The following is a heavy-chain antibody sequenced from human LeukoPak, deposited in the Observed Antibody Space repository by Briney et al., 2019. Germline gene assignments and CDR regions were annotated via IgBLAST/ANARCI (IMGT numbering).Heavy chain of an antibody. V-gene: IGHV3-23*01. CDR1: GFPFRACA. J-gene: IGHJ4*02. CDR3: ARDDYGDWPPLFDY. D-gene: IGHD4-17*01. CDR2: ISRSDGTA. Sequence: GGSLRLSCAASGFPFRACAMHWVRRSTRRAVECVSFISRSDGTAYYADSVKGRFTISRDNSKNTLYLQMNSLRAEDTAQYFCARDDYGDWPPLFDYWGQGTLVTVSS.